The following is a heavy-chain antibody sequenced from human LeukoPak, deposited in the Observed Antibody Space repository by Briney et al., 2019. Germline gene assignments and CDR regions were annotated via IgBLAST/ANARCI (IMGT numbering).Heavy chain of an antibody. CDR3: ARLSILRYFDWLLFNWFDP. CDR1: GGSISSSSYY. Sequence: SETLSLTCTVSGGSISSSSYYWGWIRQPPGKGLEWIGSIYYSGSTYYNPSLKSRVTISVDTSKNQFSLKLSSVTAADTAVCYCARLSILRYFDWLLFNWFDPWGQGTLVTVSS. D-gene: IGHD3-9*01. CDR2: IYYSGST. J-gene: IGHJ5*02. V-gene: IGHV4-39*01.